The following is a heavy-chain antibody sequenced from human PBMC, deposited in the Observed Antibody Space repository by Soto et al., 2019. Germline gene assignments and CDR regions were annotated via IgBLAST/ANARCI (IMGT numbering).Heavy chain of an antibody. CDR3: AKDPGGYCSSTSCPSAYYYYGMDV. J-gene: IGHJ6*02. CDR2: ISYDGSNK. D-gene: IGHD2-2*01. V-gene: IGHV3-30*18. Sequence: QVQLVESGGGVVQPGRSLRLSCAASGFTFSSYGMHWVRQAPGKGLEWVAVISYDGSNKYYADSVKGRFTISRDNFKNTVYLHMNSLRAEDPAVYYCAKDPGGYCSSTSCPSAYYYYGMDVWGQGTTVTVSS. CDR1: GFTFSSYG.